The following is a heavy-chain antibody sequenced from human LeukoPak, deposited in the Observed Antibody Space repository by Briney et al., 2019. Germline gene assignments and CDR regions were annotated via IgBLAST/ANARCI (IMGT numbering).Heavy chain of an antibody. Sequence: GGSLRLSCAASVFTVSSNYMSWVRQAPGKGLEWVSVIYSGGSTYYADSVKGRFTISRDNSKNTLYLQMNSLRAEDTAVYYCARDGLDYYDSSGYYHYWGQGTLVTVSS. D-gene: IGHD3-22*01. CDR2: IYSGGST. CDR1: VFTVSSNY. J-gene: IGHJ4*02. V-gene: IGHV3-53*01. CDR3: ARDGLDYYDSSGYYHY.